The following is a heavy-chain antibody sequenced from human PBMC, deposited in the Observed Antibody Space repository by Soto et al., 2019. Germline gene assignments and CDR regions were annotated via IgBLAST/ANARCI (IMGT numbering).Heavy chain of an antibody. CDR1: AGTCRGYS. J-gene: IGHJ4*01. CDR2: IRSSSSPI. Sequence: TGGAMRHSWAASAGTCRGYSVNWVRQSQGKGLEWVSYIRSSSSPIYYADSVKGRLTISRDNAKTSLSLQLNSLRAEDPAVSYCARAIVVVVAATGGFDYCGNRTLVTVSS. V-gene: IGHV3-48*01. D-gene: IGHD2-15*01. CDR3: ARAIVVVVAATGGFDY.